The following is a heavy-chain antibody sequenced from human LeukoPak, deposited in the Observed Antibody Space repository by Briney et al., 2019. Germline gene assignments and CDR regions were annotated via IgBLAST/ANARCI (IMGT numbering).Heavy chain of an antibody. CDR2: ISGSGGST. D-gene: IGHD3-22*01. CDR3: AKDIPHRRGIVVVTPFDY. Sequence: TGGSLRLSCAASGFTFSSYAMSWVRQAPGKGLEWVSAISGSGGSTYYADSVKGRFTISRDNSKNTLYLQMNSLRAEDTAVYYCAKDIPHRRGIVVVTPFDYWGQGTLVTVSS. CDR1: GFTFSSYA. J-gene: IGHJ4*02. V-gene: IGHV3-23*01.